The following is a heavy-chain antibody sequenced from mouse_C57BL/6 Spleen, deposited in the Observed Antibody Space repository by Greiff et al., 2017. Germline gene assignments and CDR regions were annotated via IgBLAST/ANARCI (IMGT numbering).Heavy chain of an antibody. V-gene: IGHV1-15*01. J-gene: IGHJ4*01. CDR1: GYTFTDYE. CDR2: IDPETGGT. Sequence: VKLQESGAELVRPGASVTLSCKASGYTFTDYEMHWVKQTPVHGLEWIGAIDPETGGTAYNQKFKGKAILTADKSSSTAYMELRSLTSEDSAVYYCTRVPYGNYVEDYAMDYWGQGTSVTVSS. CDR3: TRVPYGNYVEDYAMDY. D-gene: IGHD2-1*01.